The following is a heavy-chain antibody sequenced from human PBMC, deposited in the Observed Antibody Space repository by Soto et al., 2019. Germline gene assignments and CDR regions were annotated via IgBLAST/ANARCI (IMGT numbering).Heavy chain of an antibody. CDR3: ARGGDDILTGYWTGYYYGMDV. D-gene: IGHD3-9*01. V-gene: IGHV1-2*04. CDR1: GYTFTGYY. J-gene: IGHJ6*02. CDR2: INPNSGGT. Sequence: ASVKVSCKASGYTFTGYYMHWVRQAPGQGLEWMGWINPNSGGTNYAQKFQGWVTMTRDTSISTAYMELSRLRSDDTAVYYCARGGDDILTGYWTGYYYGMDVWGQGTTVTVSS.